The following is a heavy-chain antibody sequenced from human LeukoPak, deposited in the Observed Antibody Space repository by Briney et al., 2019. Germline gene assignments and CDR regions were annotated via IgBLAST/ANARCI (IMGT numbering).Heavy chain of an antibody. V-gene: IGHV4-59*01. D-gene: IGHD3-10*01. CDR3: ARGVLRGVIITKRFDP. Sequence: SETLSLTCTVSGGSISSDYWSWIRQPPGKGLEWIGYIYYSGSTNYNPSLKSRVTISVDTSKNQFSLKLSSVTAEDTAVYYCARGVLRGVIITKRFDPWGQGTLVTVSS. CDR1: GGSISSDY. J-gene: IGHJ5*02. CDR2: IYYSGST.